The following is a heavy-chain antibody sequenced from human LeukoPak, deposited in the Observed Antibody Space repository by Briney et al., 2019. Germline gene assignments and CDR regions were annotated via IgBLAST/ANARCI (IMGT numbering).Heavy chain of an antibody. J-gene: IGHJ4*02. D-gene: IGHD5-18*01. CDR2: ISNDSRYI. V-gene: IGHV3-21*01. CDR3: ARDRWGYSYGGY. Sequence: SGGSLRLSCIASGFTLSRYIMNWVRQAPGKGLEWVASISNDSRYIYYSDSVRGRFTISRDNAKNSLFLQMNSLTTEDTAVYYCARDRWGYSYGGYWGQGTLVTVSS. CDR1: GFTLSRYI.